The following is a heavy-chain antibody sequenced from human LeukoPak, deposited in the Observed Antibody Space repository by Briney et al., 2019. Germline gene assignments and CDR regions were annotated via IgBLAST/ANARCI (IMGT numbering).Heavy chain of an antibody. CDR3: AKGGESSLPFDY. J-gene: IGHJ4*02. CDR2: VHTTGGT. Sequence: PSETLSLTCTVSGGSISGHYWTGIRQPAGKEPGWIGRVHTTGGTNYNPSLKSRLTMSVDTSKNQFSLHLTSVTAADTAVYYCAKGGESSLPFDYWGQGTLVTVSS. V-gene: IGHV4-4*07. CDR1: GGSISGHY. D-gene: IGHD3-10*01.